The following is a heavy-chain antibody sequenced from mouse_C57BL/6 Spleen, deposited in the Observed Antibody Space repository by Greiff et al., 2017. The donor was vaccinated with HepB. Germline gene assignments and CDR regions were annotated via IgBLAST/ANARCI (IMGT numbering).Heavy chain of an antibody. J-gene: IGHJ4*01. D-gene: IGHD2-5*01. CDR1: GFTFSDYY. Sequence: EVKLVESGGGLVQPGGSLKLSCAASGFTFSDYYMYWVRQTPEKRLEWVAYISNGGGSTYYPDTVKGRFTISRDNAKNTLYLQMSRLKSEDTAMYYCARHESNYEGYAMDYWGQGTSVTVSS. V-gene: IGHV5-12*01. CDR2: ISNGGGST. CDR3: ARHESNYEGYAMDY.